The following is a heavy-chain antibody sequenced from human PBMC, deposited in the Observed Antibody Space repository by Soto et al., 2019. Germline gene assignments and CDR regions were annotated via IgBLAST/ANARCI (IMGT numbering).Heavy chain of an antibody. J-gene: IGHJ4*02. CDR1: GFTFSSYS. CDR3: ARDTDGLHY. CDR2: ISSSSSYI. Sequence: AGSLRLSCAASGFTFSSYSMNWVRQAPGKGLEWVSSISSSSSYIYCADSVKGRFTVSRDNAKNTLYLQMNSLRADDTAVYYCARDTDGLHYWGQGTLVTVSS. V-gene: IGHV3-21*01.